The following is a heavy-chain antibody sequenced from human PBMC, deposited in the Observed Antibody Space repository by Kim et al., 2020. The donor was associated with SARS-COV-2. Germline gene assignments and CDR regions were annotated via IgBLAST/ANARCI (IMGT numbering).Heavy chain of an antibody. J-gene: IGHJ3*01. CDR1: GFTFSTYA. CDR2: INSAGVKT. CDR3: AGRELAGSSQAFDL. Sequence: GGSLRLSCAASGFTFSTYALSWVRQAPGEGLEWVSAINSAGVKTYYADSVKGRFTISRDNSRKSLYVQMNSLRAEDTAKYYCAGRELAGSSQAFDLWGQG. D-gene: IGHD6-19*01. V-gene: IGHV3-23*01.